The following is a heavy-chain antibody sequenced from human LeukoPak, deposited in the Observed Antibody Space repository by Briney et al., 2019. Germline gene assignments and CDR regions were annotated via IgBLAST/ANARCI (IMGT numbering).Heavy chain of an antibody. D-gene: IGHD5-18*01. CDR3: AGRIQLWGVFDY. CDR2: IYHSGST. Sequence: PSETLSLTCTVSGYSISIGYYWGWLRQPPGKGLEGIGSIYHSGSTYYNPSLKSRVTLSVDKSKNQFSLKLSSVTAADTAVYYCAGRIQLWGVFDYWGQGTLVTVSS. CDR1: GYSISIGYY. J-gene: IGHJ4*02. V-gene: IGHV4-38-2*02.